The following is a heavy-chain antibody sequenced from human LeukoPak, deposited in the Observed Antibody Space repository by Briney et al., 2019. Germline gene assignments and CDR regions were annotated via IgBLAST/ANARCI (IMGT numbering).Heavy chain of an antibody. CDR3: ARASTGGPIGY. CDR1: GYTFNGYY. CDR2: INPNSGGT. Sequence: ASVKLSCKASGYTFNGYYMHWVRQAHGQGLEWMGWINPNSGGTNYAQKFQGRVTMTRDTSISTAYMELSRLRSDDTAVYYCARASTGGPIGYWGQGTWSPSPQ. D-gene: IGHD1-26*01. J-gene: IGHJ4*02. V-gene: IGHV1-2*02.